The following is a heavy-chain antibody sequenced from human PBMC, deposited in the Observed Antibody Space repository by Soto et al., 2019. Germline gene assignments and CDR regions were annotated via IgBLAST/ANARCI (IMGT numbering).Heavy chain of an antibody. CDR3: ARETSGSGAFDI. CDR2: INAGNGNT. V-gene: IGHV1-3*01. Sequence: GASVKVSCKASGYTFTSYAMHWVRQAPGQRLEWTGWINAGNGNTKYSQKFQGRVTITRDTSASTAYMELSSLRSEDTAVYYCARETSGSGAFDIWGQGTMVTVSS. J-gene: IGHJ3*02. D-gene: IGHD6-19*01. CDR1: GYTFTSYA.